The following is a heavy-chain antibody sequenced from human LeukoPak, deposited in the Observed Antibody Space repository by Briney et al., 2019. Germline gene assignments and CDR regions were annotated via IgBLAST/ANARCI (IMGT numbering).Heavy chain of an antibody. CDR3: ARGADYGWFDP. V-gene: IGHV4-61*02. CDR1: GNSISSGDYY. Sequence: SETLSLTCTVSGNSISSGDYYWSWIRQPAGKGLEWIGRIYTSGSTNYNPSLKSRVTISVDTSKNQFSLKLSSVTAADTAVYYCARGADYGWFDPWGQGTLVTVSS. D-gene: IGHD4-17*01. CDR2: IYTSGST. J-gene: IGHJ5*02.